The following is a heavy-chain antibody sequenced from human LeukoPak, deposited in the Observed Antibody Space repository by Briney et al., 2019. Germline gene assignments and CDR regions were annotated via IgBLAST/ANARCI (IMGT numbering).Heavy chain of an antibody. D-gene: IGHD3-10*01. CDR1: GFTFSNYW. Sequence: GGSLRLSCAASGFTFSNYWMSWVRQAPGKGLEWVANIKEDGSEKYYVDSVKGRFTISRDNAKKSLYLQMNSLRAEDTAVYYCASEVPYYYYMDVWGKGTTVTVSS. CDR2: IKEDGSEK. J-gene: IGHJ6*03. CDR3: ASEVPYYYYMDV. V-gene: IGHV3-7*01.